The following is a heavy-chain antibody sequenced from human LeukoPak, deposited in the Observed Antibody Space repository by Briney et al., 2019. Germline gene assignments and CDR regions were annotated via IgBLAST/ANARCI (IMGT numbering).Heavy chain of an antibody. Sequence: GGSLRLSRAASGLTLSNAWMSWVGQAPGKGLEWVGGIKSKTDGGTTDYAAPVKGRFTISRDDSKNTPYLQMNSLKTEDTAVYYCTTRVVVPAAPVIDYWGQGTLVTVSS. CDR1: GLTLSNAW. CDR3: TTRVVVPAAPVIDY. CDR2: IKSKTDGGTT. J-gene: IGHJ4*02. D-gene: IGHD2-2*01. V-gene: IGHV3-15*01.